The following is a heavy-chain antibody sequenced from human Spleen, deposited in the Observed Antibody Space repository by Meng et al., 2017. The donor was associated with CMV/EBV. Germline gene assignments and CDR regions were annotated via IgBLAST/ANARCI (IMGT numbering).Heavy chain of an antibody. V-gene: IGHV3-43D*03. Sequence: ALHWVRQAPGRGLEWVSLISWDGVNTYYADSVKGRFTISRDNGRNSLYLQMNSLRVEDTALYYCARDSGCSSGGCSVGIYFYGMDVWGQGTTVTVSS. CDR2: ISWDGVNT. CDR3: ARDSGCSSGGCSVGIYFYGMDV. CDR1: A. J-gene: IGHJ6*02. D-gene: IGHD3-10*02.